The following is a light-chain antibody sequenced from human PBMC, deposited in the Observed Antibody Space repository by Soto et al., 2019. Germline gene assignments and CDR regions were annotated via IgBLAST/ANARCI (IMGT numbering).Light chain of an antibody. CDR1: SNDMGSYNY. V-gene: IGLV2-8*01. CDR2: EVT. Sequence: QSALTQPPSASGSPGQSVTISCTGASNDMGSYNYVSWYQQHPGKAPKLMIYEVTKRPSGVPDRFSGSKSGNTASLTVSGLQTDDEADDYGSAYAGANIILFGGGTQLTV. J-gene: IGLJ7*01. CDR3: SAYAGANIIL.